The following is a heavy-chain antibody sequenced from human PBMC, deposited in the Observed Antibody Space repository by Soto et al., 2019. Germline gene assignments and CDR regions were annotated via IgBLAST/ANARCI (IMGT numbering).Heavy chain of an antibody. CDR1: GFIFTSYA. V-gene: IGHV3-23*01. J-gene: IGHJ4*02. Sequence: EVQLLESGGGVIQPGGSLRLSCEASGFIFTSYALSWVRQAPGRGLEWVSAISGSGGKTYYADAVKGRFIISRDNSKNTLYLQLNSLRAEDTAVYYCAGGLLVGATGAHWSQGALVTVSS. CDR2: ISGSGGKT. CDR3: AGGLLVGATGAH. D-gene: IGHD2-15*01.